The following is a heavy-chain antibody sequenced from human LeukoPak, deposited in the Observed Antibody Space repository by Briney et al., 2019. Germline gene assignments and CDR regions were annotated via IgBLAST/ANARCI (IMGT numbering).Heavy chain of an antibody. CDR3: ARWSSIKVAATENY. J-gene: IGHJ4*02. V-gene: IGHV3-20*01. CDR2: ITWNGDSK. Sequence: PGGSLRLSCTASGFTFDDYGMTWVRQAPGKGLEWVAVITWNGDSKGYADSVKGRFTISRDNAKNSLYLQMNSLRAEDTALYHCARWSSIKVAATENYWGQGTLVTVSS. D-gene: IGHD6-19*01. CDR1: GFTFDDYG.